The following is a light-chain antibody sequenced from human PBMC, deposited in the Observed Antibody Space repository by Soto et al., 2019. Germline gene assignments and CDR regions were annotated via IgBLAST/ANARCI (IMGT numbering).Light chain of an antibody. V-gene: IGLV2-23*02. CDR1: SSDVGSYNL. CDR3: CSYAGSYV. CDR2: EVS. J-gene: IGLJ1*01. Sequence: QCVLTQPASVSGSPGQSITISCTGTSSDVGSYNLASWYQQHPGKAPKLMIYEVSKRPSGVSNRFSGSKSGNTASLTISGLQAEDEADYYCCSYAGSYVFGTGTKVTVL.